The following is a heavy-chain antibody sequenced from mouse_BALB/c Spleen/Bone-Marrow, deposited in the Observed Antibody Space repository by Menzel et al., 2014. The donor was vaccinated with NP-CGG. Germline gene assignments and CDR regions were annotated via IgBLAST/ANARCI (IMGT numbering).Heavy chain of an antibody. V-gene: IGHV5-9-2*01. CDR2: ISGGGSYT. CDR1: GFTFSNYG. Sequence: EVHLVESGGGLVKSGGSLKLSCAASGFTFSNYGMSWVRQTPEKRLEWVATISGGGSYTFYSDSVKGRFTISRDNAKNNLYVQLGSLRSEDTAVYYCARHAYYDQTEVSFVYWGQGTLVTVSA. J-gene: IGHJ3*01. D-gene: IGHD2-4*01. CDR3: ARHAYYDQTEVSFVY.